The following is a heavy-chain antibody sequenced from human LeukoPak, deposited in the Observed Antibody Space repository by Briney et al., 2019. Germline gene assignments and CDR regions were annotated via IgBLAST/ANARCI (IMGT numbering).Heavy chain of an antibody. CDR1: GFTFSSYA. Sequence: GRSLRLSCAASGFTFSSYAMHWVRQAPGKGLEWVAVISYDGSNKYYADSVKGRFTISRDNSKNTLYLQMNSLRAEDTAVYYCARDPNPSIHYGSGRSAFDYWGQGTLVTVSS. CDR2: ISYDGSNK. CDR3: ARDPNPSIHYGSGRSAFDY. D-gene: IGHD3-10*01. V-gene: IGHV3-30-3*01. J-gene: IGHJ4*02.